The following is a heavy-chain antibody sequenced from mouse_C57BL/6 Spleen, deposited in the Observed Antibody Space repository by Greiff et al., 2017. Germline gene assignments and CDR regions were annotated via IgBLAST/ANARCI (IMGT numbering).Heavy chain of an antibody. CDR3: TSRVPNAMDY. J-gene: IGHJ4*01. Sequence: VQLQQSGAELVRPGASVTLSCKASGYTFTDYEMHWVKQTPVHGLEWIGAIDPETGGTAYNQKFKGKAILTADKSSSTAYMELRSLTSEDSAVYYCTSRVPNAMDYWGQGTSVTVSS. D-gene: IGHD3-1*01. V-gene: IGHV1-15*01. CDR2: IDPETGGT. CDR1: GYTFTDYE.